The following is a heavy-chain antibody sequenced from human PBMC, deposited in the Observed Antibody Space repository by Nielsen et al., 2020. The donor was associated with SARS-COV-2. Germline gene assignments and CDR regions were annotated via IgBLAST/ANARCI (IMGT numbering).Heavy chain of an antibody. V-gene: IGHV3-21*04. CDR2: ISSSSSYI. J-gene: IGHJ6*02. CDR3: AREGRFLKSAAAGPAVRDYYYYYGMDV. Sequence: WIRQPPGKGLEWVSSISSSSSYIYYADSVKGRFTISRDNAKNSLYLQMNSLRAEDTAVYYCAREGRFLKSAAAGPAVRDYYYYYGMDVWGQGTTVTVSS. D-gene: IGHD6-13*01.